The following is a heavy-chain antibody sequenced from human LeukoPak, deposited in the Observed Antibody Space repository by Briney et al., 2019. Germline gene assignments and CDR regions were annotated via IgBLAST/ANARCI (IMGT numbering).Heavy chain of an antibody. J-gene: IGHJ4*02. CDR2: IYYSGST. Sequence: ASETLSLTCTVSGGSISSYYWSWIRQPPGKGLEWIGYIYYSGSTNYNPSLKSRVTISVDTSKNQFSLKLSSVTAADTAVYYCVRGGSVDTAMVTHFDYWGQGTLVTVSS. D-gene: IGHD5-18*01. V-gene: IGHV4-59*01. CDR1: GGSISSYY. CDR3: VRGGSVDTAMVTHFDY.